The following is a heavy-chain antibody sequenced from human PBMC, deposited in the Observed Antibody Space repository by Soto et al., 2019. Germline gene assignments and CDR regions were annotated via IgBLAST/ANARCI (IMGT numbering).Heavy chain of an antibody. CDR3: ARGGDIVVVPAAINYYYGMYV. D-gene: IGHD2-2*01. Sequence: QVQLVQSGAEVKKPGASVKVSCKASGYTFTSYGITWVRQAPGKGHEWMGWISAYNGNTNYAQKLQGRVTMTTDTSTSTAYMALRILRSDATAVYYCARGGDIVVVPAAINYYYGMYVWGQGTTVTVSS. J-gene: IGHJ6*02. CDR2: ISAYNGNT. CDR1: GYTFTSYG. V-gene: IGHV1-18*04.